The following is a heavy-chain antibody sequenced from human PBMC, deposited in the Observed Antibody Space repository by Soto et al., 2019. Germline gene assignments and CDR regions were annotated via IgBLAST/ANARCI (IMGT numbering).Heavy chain of an antibody. V-gene: IGHV4-34*01. CDR2: INHSGST. J-gene: IGHJ5*02. CDR3: ARGLNAAYSSGNWFDP. Sequence: QVQLQQWGAGLLKPSETLSLTCAVYGGSFSGYYWSWIRQPPGKGLGWIGEINHSGSTNYNPSLKSRVTISVDTSKNQFSLKLSSVTAADTAVYYCARGLNAAYSSGNWFDPWGQGTLVTVSS. D-gene: IGHD6-19*01. CDR1: GGSFSGYY.